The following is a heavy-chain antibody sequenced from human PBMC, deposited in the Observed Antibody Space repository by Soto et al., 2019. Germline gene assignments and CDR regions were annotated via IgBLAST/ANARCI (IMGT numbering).Heavy chain of an antibody. D-gene: IGHD5-12*01. J-gene: IGHJ6*02. CDR2: IMPIFRAP. CDR3: ASRLWGPDIVDYYYGMDV. V-gene: IGHV1-69*05. CDR1: GGAFSDYA. Sequence: QVQLVQSGAEVKKPGSSVKVSCKASGGAFSDYAFSWVRQAPGQGLEWLGGIMPIFRAPDYAQKFQGRVTITSDEFRRTAYPEMNSLRSEDTAVNYWASRLWGPDIVDYYYGMDVWGQGTTVTVS.